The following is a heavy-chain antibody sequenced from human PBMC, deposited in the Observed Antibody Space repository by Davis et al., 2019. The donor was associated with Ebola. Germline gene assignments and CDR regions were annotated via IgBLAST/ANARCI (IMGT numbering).Heavy chain of an antibody. CDR2: IFKGATTDYIYNSETT. V-gene: IGHV4-59*12. CDR3: ARVTYLPLD. CDR1: GGSIISYY. J-gene: IGHJ4*02. D-gene: IGHD2-15*01. Sequence: SETLSLTCTISGGSIISYYWSWIRQPPGKGLEWIGYIFKGATTDYIYNSETTDYNPSLKSRVTISIDKSKNQFSLKLSSVTAADTAVYYCARVTYLPLDWGQGTLVTVSS.